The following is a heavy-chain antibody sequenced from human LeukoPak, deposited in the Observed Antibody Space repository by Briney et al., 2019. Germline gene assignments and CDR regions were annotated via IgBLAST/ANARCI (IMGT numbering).Heavy chain of an antibody. CDR1: GFIFSTYN. CDR3: ASGYSSGWPFDY. Sequence: PGGSLRLSCAASGFIFSTYNMNWVRQAPGKGLEWVSSISSSVDYIYYADSVKGRFTISRDNSKNTLYLQMNSLRAEDTAVYYCASGYSSGWPFDYWGQGTLVTVSS. CDR2: ISSSVDYI. J-gene: IGHJ4*02. V-gene: IGHV3-21*04. D-gene: IGHD6-19*01.